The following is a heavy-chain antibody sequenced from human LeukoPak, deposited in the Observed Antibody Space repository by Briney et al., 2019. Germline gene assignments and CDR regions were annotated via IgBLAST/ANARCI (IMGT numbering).Heavy chain of an antibody. CDR2: IVVGSGNT. Sequence: SVKVSCKASGFTFTSSAMQWVRQARGQRLEWIGWIVVGSGNTNYAQKFQERVTITRDMSTSTAYMELSSLGSEDTAVYYCAAYYYDSSGQYYFDYWGQGTLVTVSS. CDR1: GFTFTSSA. V-gene: IGHV1-58*02. CDR3: AAYYYDSSGQYYFDY. J-gene: IGHJ4*02. D-gene: IGHD3-22*01.